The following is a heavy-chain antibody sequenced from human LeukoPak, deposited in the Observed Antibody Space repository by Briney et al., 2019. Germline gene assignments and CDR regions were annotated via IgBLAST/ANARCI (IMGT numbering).Heavy chain of an antibody. Sequence: GGSLRLSCAASGFTFSSYSMNWVRQAPGKGLEWVSSISSGSSYIYYADSVKGRFTISRDNAKNSLYLQMNSLRAEDTALYYCAKSSSSMIAISDFDYWGQGTLVTVSS. CDR3: AKSSSSMIAISDFDY. CDR2: ISSGSSYI. CDR1: GFTFSSYS. V-gene: IGHV3-21*04. D-gene: IGHD3-22*01. J-gene: IGHJ4*02.